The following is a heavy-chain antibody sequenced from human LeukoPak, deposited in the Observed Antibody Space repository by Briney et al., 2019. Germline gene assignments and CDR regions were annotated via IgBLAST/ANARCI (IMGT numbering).Heavy chain of an antibody. Sequence: PGRSLRLSCAASGFTFSSYGMHWVRQAPGKGLEWVAVISYDGSNKYYADSVKGRFTISRDNSKNTLYLQMNSLRAEDTAVYYCAKPGGYCSSTSCFYGMDVWGQGTTVTVSS. J-gene: IGHJ6*02. V-gene: IGHV3-30*18. CDR2: ISYDGSNK. CDR3: AKPGGYCSSTSCFYGMDV. CDR1: GFTFSSYG. D-gene: IGHD2-2*01.